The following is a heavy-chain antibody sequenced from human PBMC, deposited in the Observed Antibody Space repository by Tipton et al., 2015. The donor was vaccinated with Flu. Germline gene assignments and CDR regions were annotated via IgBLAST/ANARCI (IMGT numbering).Heavy chain of an antibody. Sequence: AASGFTLSNAWMSWVRQAPGKGLEWVGRIKSKTDGGTTDYAAPVKGRFTISRDDSKNTLYLQMNSLKTEDTAVYYCARELAEYYFDYWGQGTLVTVSS. CDR2: IKSKTDGGTT. CDR1: GFTLSNAW. J-gene: IGHJ4*02. D-gene: IGHD3-3*02. V-gene: IGHV3-15*01. CDR3: ARELAEYYFDY.